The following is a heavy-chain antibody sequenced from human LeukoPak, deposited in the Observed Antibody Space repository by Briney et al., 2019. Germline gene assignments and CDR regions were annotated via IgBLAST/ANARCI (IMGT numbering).Heavy chain of an antibody. J-gene: IGHJ3*02. CDR2: ISWNSGTI. V-gene: IGHV3-9*01. CDR3: AKVLFYGDTDRGAFDI. CDR1: GFTFDDYA. D-gene: IGHD4-17*01. Sequence: GGSLRLSCAASGFTFDDYAMHWVRQAPGKGLEWVSGISWNSGTIGYADSVKGRFTISRDNAKNSLYLQMNSLRAEDTALYYCAKVLFYGDTDRGAFDIWGQGTMVTVSS.